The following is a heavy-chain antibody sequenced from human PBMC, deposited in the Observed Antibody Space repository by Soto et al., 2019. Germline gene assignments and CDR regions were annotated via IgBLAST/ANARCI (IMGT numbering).Heavy chain of an antibody. V-gene: IGHV1-69*01. Sequence: QVQLVQSGAEVKKPGSSVKVSCKASGGTFSSYAISWVRQAPGQGLEWMGGIIPIFATANYAQKFQGRVTITADESTSTAIMELSSLRSEDTAVYYCARGVVGAAADNYYFDYWGQGTLVTVSS. CDR1: GGTFSSYA. CDR2: IIPIFATA. CDR3: ARGVVGAAADNYYFDY. D-gene: IGHD6-13*01. J-gene: IGHJ4*02.